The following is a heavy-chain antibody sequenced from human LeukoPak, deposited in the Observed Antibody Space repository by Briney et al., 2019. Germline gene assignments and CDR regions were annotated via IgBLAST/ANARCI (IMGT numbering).Heavy chain of an antibody. D-gene: IGHD3-22*01. CDR3: AAGYDSSGYREEGQFDY. V-gene: IGHV4-61*02. CDR1: GGSISSGSYY. CDR2: IYTSGST. J-gene: IGHJ4*02. Sequence: KSSETLSLTCTVSGGSISSGSYYWSWIRQPAGKGLEWIGRIYTSGSTNYNPSLKSRVTISVDTSKSQFSLKLSSVTAADTAVYYCAAGYDSSGYREEGQFDYWGQGTLVTVSS.